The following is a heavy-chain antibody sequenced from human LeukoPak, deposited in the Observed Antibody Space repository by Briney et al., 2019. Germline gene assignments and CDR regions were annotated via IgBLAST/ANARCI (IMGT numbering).Heavy chain of an antibody. D-gene: IGHD3-10*01. CDR3: ARRMVRGVRKYYFDY. J-gene: IGHJ4*02. V-gene: IGHV4-34*01. Sequence: SETLSLTCAVYGGSFSGYYWSWIRQPPGKGLEWIGEINHSGSTNYNPSLKSRVTISVDTSKNQFSLKLSSVTAADPAVYYCARRMVRGVRKYYFDYGGQEPLVTVPS. CDR2: INHSGST. CDR1: GGSFSGYY.